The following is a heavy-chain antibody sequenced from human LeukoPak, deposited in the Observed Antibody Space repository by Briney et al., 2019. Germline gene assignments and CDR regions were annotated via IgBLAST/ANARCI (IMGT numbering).Heavy chain of an antibody. D-gene: IGHD5-24*01. CDR1: GFTFDDYA. CDR2: ISGDGGST. J-gene: IGHJ3*02. V-gene: IGHV3-43*02. Sequence: PGGSLRLSCAASGFTFDDYAMHWVRQAPGKGLEWVSLISGDGGSTYYADSVKGRFTISRDNSKNSLYLQMNSLRTEDTALYYCARSPRDGYRDGVDDIWGQGTMVTVSS. CDR3: ARSPRDGYRDGVDDI.